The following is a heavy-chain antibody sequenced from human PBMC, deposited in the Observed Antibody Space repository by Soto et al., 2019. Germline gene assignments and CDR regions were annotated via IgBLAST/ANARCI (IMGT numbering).Heavy chain of an antibody. J-gene: IGHJ5*02. CDR2: IYYSGST. V-gene: IGHV4-30-4*01. D-gene: IGHD6-19*01. CDR3: ARDPSNTSGNRIWFDP. Sequence: SETLSLTCTASGGSISSGDYYWNWVRQSPGKGLEWIGYIYYSGSTYYNPSLKSRVIISVDTSERQFSLKLSSVTAADTAVYFCARDPSNTSGNRIWFDPWGQGTQVTVSS. CDR1: GGSISSGDYY.